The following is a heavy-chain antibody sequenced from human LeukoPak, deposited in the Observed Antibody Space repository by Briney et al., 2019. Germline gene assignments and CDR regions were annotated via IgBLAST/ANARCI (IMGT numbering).Heavy chain of an antibody. Sequence: GGSLRLFCAASGFTFDDYAMHWVRQAPGKGREWVSGIRWNSGSIGYADSVKGRFTISRDNAKNSLYLQMNSLRAEDTALYYCAKDKGLLGSAYDYWGQGTLVTVSS. CDR1: GFTFDDYA. CDR2: IRWNSGSI. D-gene: IGHD2-15*01. CDR3: AKDKGLLGSAYDY. V-gene: IGHV3-9*01. J-gene: IGHJ4*02.